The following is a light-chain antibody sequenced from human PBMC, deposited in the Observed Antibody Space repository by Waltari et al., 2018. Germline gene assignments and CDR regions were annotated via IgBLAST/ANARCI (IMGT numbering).Light chain of an antibody. CDR3: QQSKTPPLT. CDR1: QTISVS. J-gene: IGKJ4*01. CDR2: GTS. Sequence: DIQMTQFPSSLSASVGDRVVVTCRASQTISVSLSWYQQKPGKAPKLLIYGTSSLQSRVPSSFSGSGSWSDFTLAISSLQPEEFGTYYCQQSKTPPLTFGGGTKVEF. V-gene: IGKV1-39*01.